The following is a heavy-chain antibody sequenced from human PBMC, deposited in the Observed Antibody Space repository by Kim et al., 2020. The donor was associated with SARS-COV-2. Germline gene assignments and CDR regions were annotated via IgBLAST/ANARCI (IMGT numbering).Heavy chain of an antibody. D-gene: IGHD6-13*01. V-gene: IGHV4-30-4*05. Sequence: TYDNPSPKSRVTISVDTSKNQFSLTLSSVTAADTAVYFCARGYGIFYGMDVWGQGTTVTVSS. CDR2: T. CDR3: ARGYGIFYGMDV. J-gene: IGHJ6*02.